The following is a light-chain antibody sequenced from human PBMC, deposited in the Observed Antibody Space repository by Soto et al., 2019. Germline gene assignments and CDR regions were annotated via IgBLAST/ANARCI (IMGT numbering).Light chain of an antibody. J-gene: IGKJ5*01. CDR3: QQYGSNPSIT. CDR1: QSVPSSY. V-gene: IGKV3-20*01. CDR2: AAS. Sequence: IVLTQSPGTLSLSPGERATLSCRASQSVPSSYVAWYQQKPGQAPRLLIYAASSRTTGIPDRFSGSGSGTDFTLTISRLEPEDFAVYYCQQYGSNPSITFGQGTRLDMK.